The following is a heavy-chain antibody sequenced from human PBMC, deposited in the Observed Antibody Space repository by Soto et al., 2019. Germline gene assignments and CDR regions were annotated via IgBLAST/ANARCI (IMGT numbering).Heavy chain of an antibody. CDR2: IYPGDSDT. D-gene: IGHD3-10*01. J-gene: IGHJ6*02. V-gene: IGHV5-51*01. Sequence: GESLKISCKGSGYSFTSHWIGWVRQMPGTGLEWMGIIYPGDSDTRYSPSFHRQVTISADKSIITAYLQWSSLKASHTAVYYCARHSGYGSGSYYVDYYYGMVVLGQGTTVAVS. CDR1: GYSFTSHW. CDR3: ARHSGYGSGSYYVDYYYGMVV.